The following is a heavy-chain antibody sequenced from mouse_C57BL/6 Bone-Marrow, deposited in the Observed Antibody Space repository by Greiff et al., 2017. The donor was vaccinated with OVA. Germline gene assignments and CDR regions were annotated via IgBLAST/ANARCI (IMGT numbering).Heavy chain of an antibody. CDR3: AREGTTVVEGDYAMDY. Sequence: EVMLVESGGGLVKPGGSLKLSCAASGFTFSSYAMSWVRQTPEKRLAWVATISDGGSYTYYQDNVKGRFTISRDNDKNNLYLQMSHLKSEDTAMYYCAREGTTVVEGDYAMDYWGQGTSVTVSS. CDR2: ISDGGSYT. V-gene: IGHV5-4*01. J-gene: IGHJ4*01. D-gene: IGHD1-1*01. CDR1: GFTFSSYA.